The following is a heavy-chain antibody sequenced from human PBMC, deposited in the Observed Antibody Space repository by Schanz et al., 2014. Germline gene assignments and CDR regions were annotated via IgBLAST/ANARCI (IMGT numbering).Heavy chain of an antibody. CDR1: GLNFRQYA. CDR2: FSLDTDRI. V-gene: IGHV3-9*01. J-gene: IGHJ1*01. Sequence: EGQLVESGGVLVQPGRSLRLSCAGSGLNFRQYAIHWVRHAPGKGLEWVAGFSLDTDRIDYGDSVKGRFTISRDNAKNSLYLQMNSLRAEDTALYYCARDTAQSCIGPSCFEYFQHWGQGALVTVSS. CDR3: ARDTAQSCIGPSCFEYFQH. D-gene: IGHD2-2*01.